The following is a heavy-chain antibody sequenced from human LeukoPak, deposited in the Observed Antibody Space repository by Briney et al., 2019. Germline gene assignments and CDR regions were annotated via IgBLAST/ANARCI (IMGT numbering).Heavy chain of an antibody. CDR1: GYSFTSYW. CDR2: IYPGDSDT. Sequence: GESLKISCTGSGYSFTSYWIGWVRQMPGKGLELMGIIYPGDSDTRYSPSFQGQVTISADKSISTAYLQWSSLRASDTAMYYCARRVAGSYHDAFDIWGQGTMVTVSS. J-gene: IGHJ3*02. V-gene: IGHV5-51*01. CDR3: ARRVAGSYHDAFDI. D-gene: IGHD1-26*01.